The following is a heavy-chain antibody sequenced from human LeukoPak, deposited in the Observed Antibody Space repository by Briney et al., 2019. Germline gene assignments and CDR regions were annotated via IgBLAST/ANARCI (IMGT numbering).Heavy chain of an antibody. CDR3: ARERWDYYDSSGYYND. D-gene: IGHD3-22*01. V-gene: IGHV3-53*01. CDR1: GFTVSSNY. Sequence: GGSLRLSCAASGFTVSSNYMSWVRQAPGKGLEWASVIYSGGSTYYADSVKGRFTISRDNSKNTLYLQMNSLRAEDTAVYYCARERWDYYDSSGYYNDWGQGTLVTVSS. J-gene: IGHJ4*02. CDR2: IYSGGST.